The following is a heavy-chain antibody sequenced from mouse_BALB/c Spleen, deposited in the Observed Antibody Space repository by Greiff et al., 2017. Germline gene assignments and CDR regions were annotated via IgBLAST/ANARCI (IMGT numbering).Heavy chain of an antibody. CDR1: GFTFSSYG. V-gene: IGHV5-6*01. Sequence: DVHLVESGGDLVKPGGSLKLSCAASGFTFSSYGMSWVRQTPDKRLEWVATISSGGSYTYYPDSVKGRFTISRDNAKNTLYLQMSSLKSEDTAMYYCARLEGSWYFDVWGAGTTVTVSS. CDR3: ARLEGSWYFDV. J-gene: IGHJ1*01. CDR2: ISSGGSYT.